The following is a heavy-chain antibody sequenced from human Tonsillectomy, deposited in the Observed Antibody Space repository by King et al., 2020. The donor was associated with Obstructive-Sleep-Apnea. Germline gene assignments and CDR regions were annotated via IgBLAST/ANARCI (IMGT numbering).Heavy chain of an antibody. CDR1: GYNFAINW. CDR2: IFPADSDT. J-gene: IGHJ3*02. Sequence: VQLVESRAEVKKPGESLKISCKASGYNFAINWIGWVRQMPGKGLQWMWIIFPADSDTRYSPSFQGRVTLSADKSISTAYLQWSSLKASDTAMYYCASQGDLLELRDDALDIWGQGTMVTVSS. D-gene: IGHD1-7*01. CDR3: ASQGDLLELRDDALDI. V-gene: IGHV5-51*01.